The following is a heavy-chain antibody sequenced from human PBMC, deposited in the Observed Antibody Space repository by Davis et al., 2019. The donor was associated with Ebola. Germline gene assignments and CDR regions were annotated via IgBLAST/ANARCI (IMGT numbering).Heavy chain of an antibody. J-gene: IGHJ4*02. D-gene: IGHD5-24*01. CDR1: GVSISSDGYS. V-gene: IGHV4-61*08. CDR3: ARGPRWLLDF. Sequence: MPSETLSLTCAVSGVSISSDGYSWNWIRQPPGKGLEWIGYISSSGITNYNRSLMSRVTISRDTSNKHFSLKLTSVIPADTAVYYCARGPRWLLDFWGQGTRVTVSS. CDR2: ISSSGIT.